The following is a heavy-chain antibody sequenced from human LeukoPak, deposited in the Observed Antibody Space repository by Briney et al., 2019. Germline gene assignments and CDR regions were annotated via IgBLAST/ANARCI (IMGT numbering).Heavy chain of an antibody. CDR2: ISSNSRYI. D-gene: IGHD2-21*02. V-gene: IGHV3-21*06. CDR1: GFTFSTYS. Sequence: PGGSLRLSCAASGFTFSTYSMNWVRQAPGKGLEWVSSISSNSRYIYNADSMRGRFTISRDNAKNSLYLQMNSLKPEDTAVYYCAREYCGGDCYFDYWGQGTLVTVSS. J-gene: IGHJ4*02. CDR3: AREYCGGDCYFDY.